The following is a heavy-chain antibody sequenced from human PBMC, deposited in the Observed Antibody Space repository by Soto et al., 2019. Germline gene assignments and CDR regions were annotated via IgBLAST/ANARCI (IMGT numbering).Heavy chain of an antibody. J-gene: IGHJ4*02. CDR1: GFTFDDYG. V-gene: IGHV3-20*04. CDR3: VIGASLNFDY. D-gene: IGHD1-26*01. CDR2: VNWNGGST. Sequence: EVQLVESGGGVLRPGGSLRLSCAASGFTFDDYGMSWARQAPGKGLEWVSGVNWNGGSTGYADSVKGRFTISRDNAKNSLYLQMNRLRAEDTAFYYCVIGASLNFDYWGQGTLVTVSS.